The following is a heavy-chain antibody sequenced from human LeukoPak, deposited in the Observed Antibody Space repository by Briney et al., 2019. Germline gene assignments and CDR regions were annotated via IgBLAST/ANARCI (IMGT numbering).Heavy chain of an antibody. CDR1: GFTFSSYW. CDR2: IRSDGSST. D-gene: IGHD6-13*01. CDR3: AKGHSSSWLFDY. Sequence: GGSLRLSCAASGFTFSSYWMHWVRQAPGKGPVWVARIRSDGSSTDYADSVKGRFTISRDNAKNTLYLQMNSLRAEDTAVYYCAKGHSSSWLFDYWGQGTLVTVSS. V-gene: IGHV3-74*01. J-gene: IGHJ4*02.